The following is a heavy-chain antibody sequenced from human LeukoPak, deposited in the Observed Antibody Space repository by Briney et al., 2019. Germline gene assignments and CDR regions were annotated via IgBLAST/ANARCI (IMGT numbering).Heavy chain of an antibody. CDR2: ISGSGGST. Sequence: GGSLRLSCAASGFTFSSYAMSWIRQAPGKGLEWVSAISGSGGSTYYADSVKGRFTISRDNSKNTLYLQMNSLRAEDTAVYYCAKVVNSSGWRWFDPWGQGTLVTVSS. V-gene: IGHV3-23*01. J-gene: IGHJ5*02. CDR3: AKVVNSSGWRWFDP. D-gene: IGHD6-19*01. CDR1: GFTFSSYA.